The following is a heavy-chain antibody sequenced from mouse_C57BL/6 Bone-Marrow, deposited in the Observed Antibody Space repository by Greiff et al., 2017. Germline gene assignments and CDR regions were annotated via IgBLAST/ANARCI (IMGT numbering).Heavy chain of an antibody. D-gene: IGHD1-1*01. CDR1: GFTFSSYA. CDR3: TREGDYYAHFAY. J-gene: IGHJ3*01. Sequence: EVQLVESGEGLVKPGGSLKLSCAASGFTFSSYAMSWVRQTPEKRLEWVAYISSGGDYIYYADTVKGRFTISRDNARNTLYLQMSSLKSEDTAMYYCTREGDYYAHFAYWGQGTLVTVSA. CDR2: ISSGGDYI. V-gene: IGHV5-9-1*02.